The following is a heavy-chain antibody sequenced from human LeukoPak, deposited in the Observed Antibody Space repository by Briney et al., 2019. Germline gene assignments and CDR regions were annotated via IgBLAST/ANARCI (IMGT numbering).Heavy chain of an antibody. V-gene: IGHV3-30*14. Sequence: GGSLRLSCAASGFTFSSYAMHWVRQAPGKGLEWVAVISYDGSNKYYADSVKGRFTISRDISKNTVYLQMNSLRAEDTAVYYCARDTRYVDWTLGAFDLWGQGTMVT. CDR1: GFTFSSYA. D-gene: IGHD3-9*01. CDR2: ISYDGSNK. CDR3: ARDTRYVDWTLGAFDL. J-gene: IGHJ3*01.